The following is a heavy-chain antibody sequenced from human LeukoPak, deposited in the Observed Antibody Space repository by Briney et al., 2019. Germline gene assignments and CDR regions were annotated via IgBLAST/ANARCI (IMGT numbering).Heavy chain of an antibody. D-gene: IGHD2-2*01. V-gene: IGHV1-2*02. J-gene: IGHJ4*02. CDR3: ARANFLYCSSTTCLFDY. CDR2: IIPNSGDT. Sequence: GASVTVSCMPSGYTFTDYYLHWVRHAPGQGFEWMGWIIPNSGDTNYAQKFQGRVTMTRDTSISTAHMEMSRLRSDDTAVYYCARANFLYCSSTTCLFDYGGQGTVVTVSS. CDR1: GYTFTDYY.